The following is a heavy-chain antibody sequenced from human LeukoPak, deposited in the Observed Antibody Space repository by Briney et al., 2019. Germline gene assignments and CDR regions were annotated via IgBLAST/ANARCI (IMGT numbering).Heavy chain of an antibody. D-gene: IGHD3-10*01. V-gene: IGHV3-30-3*01. J-gene: IGHJ5*02. CDR1: GFTFSSYA. Sequence: GRSLRLSCAASGFTFSSYAMHWVRQAPGKGLEWVAVISYDGSNKYYADSVKGRFTISRDNSKNTLYLQMNSLRAEDTAVYYCAREFGPGYYGSGSSYNWFDPWGQGTLVTVSS. CDR3: AREFGPGYYGSGSSYNWFDP. CDR2: ISYDGSNK.